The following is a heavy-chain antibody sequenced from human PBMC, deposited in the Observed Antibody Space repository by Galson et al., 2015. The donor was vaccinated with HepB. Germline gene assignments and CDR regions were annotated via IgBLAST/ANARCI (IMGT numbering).Heavy chain of an antibody. CDR1: GGTFSSYA. CDR2: IIPILGIA. J-gene: IGHJ4*02. V-gene: IGHV1-69*04. D-gene: IGHD5-18*01. CDR3: ARPNLLAMASGYFDY. Sequence: SVKVSCKASGGTFSSYAISWVRQAPGQGLEWMGRIIPILGIANYAQKFQGRVTITADKSTSTAYMELSSLRSEDTAVYYCARPNLLAMASGYFDYWGQGTLVTVSS.